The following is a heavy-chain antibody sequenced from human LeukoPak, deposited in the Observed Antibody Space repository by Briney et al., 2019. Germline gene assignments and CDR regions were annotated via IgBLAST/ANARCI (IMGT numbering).Heavy chain of an antibody. Sequence: GSLRLSCAASGFTVSSNYMSWVRQAPGKGLEWVSVIYSGGSTYYADSVKGRFTISRDNSKNTLYLQMNSLRAEDTAVYYCARDLRTVTTGGWFDPWGQGTLVTVSS. CDR2: IYSGGST. CDR3: ARDLRTVTTGGWFDP. CDR1: GFTVSSNY. V-gene: IGHV3-53*01. J-gene: IGHJ5*02. D-gene: IGHD4-17*01.